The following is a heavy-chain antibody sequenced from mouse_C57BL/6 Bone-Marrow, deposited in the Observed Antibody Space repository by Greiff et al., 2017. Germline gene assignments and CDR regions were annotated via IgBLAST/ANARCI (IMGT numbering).Heavy chain of an antibody. V-gene: IGHV1-26*01. J-gene: IGHJ3*01. CDR2: INPNNGGT. CDR1: GYTFTDYY. Sequence: VQLQQSGPELVKPGASVKISCKASGYTFTDYYMNWVKQSHGKSLEWIGDINPNNGGTSYNQKFKGKATLTVDKSSSTAYMELRSLTSEDSAVYYCARDPGWFAYWGQGTLVTVSA. CDR3: ARDPGWFAY.